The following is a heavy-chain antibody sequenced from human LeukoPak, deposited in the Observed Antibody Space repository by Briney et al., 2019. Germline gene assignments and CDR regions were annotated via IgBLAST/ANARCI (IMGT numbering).Heavy chain of an antibody. D-gene: IGHD4-23*01. V-gene: IGHV3-23*01. CDR1: GFTFNIYG. Sequence: PGGTLSLSCAASGFTFNIYGMNWVRQAPGKGLEWVAGLGSDGRTHYRDSVKGRFTISRDNFKNTVYLEMNSLRGEDTALYYCVKDILGWTFDSWGQGTLVTVAS. J-gene: IGHJ4*02. CDR2: LGSDGRT. CDR3: VKDILGWTFDS.